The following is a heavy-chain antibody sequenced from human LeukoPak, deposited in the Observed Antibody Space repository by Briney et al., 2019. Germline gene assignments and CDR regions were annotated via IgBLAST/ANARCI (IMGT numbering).Heavy chain of an antibody. CDR1: GFTVSSNY. D-gene: IGHD1-26*01. J-gene: IGHJ4*02. CDR3: ARLVRGSYFDY. CDR2: IYSGGST. V-gene: IGHV3-53*04. Sequence: GGSLRLSCAASGFTVSSNYMSWVRQAPGKGLEWVSVIYSGGSTYYADSVKGRFTISRHNSKNTLYLQMNSLRAEDTAVCYCARLVRGSYFDYWGQGTLVTVSS.